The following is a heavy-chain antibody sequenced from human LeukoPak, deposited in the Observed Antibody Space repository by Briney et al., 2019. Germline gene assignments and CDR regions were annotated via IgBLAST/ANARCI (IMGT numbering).Heavy chain of an antibody. CDR3: ASGREYYGSGSHDDAFDI. Sequence: ASVKVSCKASGYTFTGYYMDWVRQAPGQGLEWMGWINPNSGGTNYAQKFQGRVTMTRDTSISTAYMELSRLRSDDTAVYYCASGREYYGSGSHDDAFDIWGQGTMVTVSS. J-gene: IGHJ3*02. D-gene: IGHD3-10*01. CDR2: INPNSGGT. V-gene: IGHV1-2*02. CDR1: GYTFTGYY.